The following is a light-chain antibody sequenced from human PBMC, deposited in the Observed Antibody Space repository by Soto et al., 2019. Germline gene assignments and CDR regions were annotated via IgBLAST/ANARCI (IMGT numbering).Light chain of an antibody. CDR3: QKYNRTPRT. CDR1: QDISDH. CDR2: EAS. Sequence: DFQMTQSPSSLSASVGDRVTFTCRASQDISDHLAWYQHKPGKVPKLLIYEASTLQSGVPSRFSGGGSGTDFTLTISSLQPEDVATYYCQKYNRTPRTFGQGTKVELK. V-gene: IGKV1-27*01. J-gene: IGKJ1*01.